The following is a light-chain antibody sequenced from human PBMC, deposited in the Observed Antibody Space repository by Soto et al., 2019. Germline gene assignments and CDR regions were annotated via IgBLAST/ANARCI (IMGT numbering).Light chain of an antibody. J-gene: IGKJ1*01. CDR2: GAS. Sequence: EIVMTQSPATLSLSPGERATLSCRASQSMSNNLAWYQQKLGQAPRLLIYGASTRTTGIPARFNGSGSGTEFTLTISSLQSEDFAVYYCLQYNKWHRTFGQGTKVEIK. CDR1: QSMSNN. V-gene: IGKV3-15*01. CDR3: LQYNKWHRT.